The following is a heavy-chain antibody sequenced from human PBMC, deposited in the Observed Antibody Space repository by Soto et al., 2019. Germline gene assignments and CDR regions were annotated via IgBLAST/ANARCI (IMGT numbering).Heavy chain of an antibody. CDR3: AKDLYGDYDY. CDR1: GFTFSSYA. J-gene: IGHJ4*02. CDR2: ISGSSSSP. D-gene: IGHD4-17*01. V-gene: IGHV3-23*01. Sequence: TGGSLRLSCAASGFTFSSYAMCWVRQAPGKGLEWVSVISGSSSSPYYADSVKGRFTISRDNSKNMLYLQMNSLRAEDTAVYYCAKDLYGDYDYWGQGTLVTV.